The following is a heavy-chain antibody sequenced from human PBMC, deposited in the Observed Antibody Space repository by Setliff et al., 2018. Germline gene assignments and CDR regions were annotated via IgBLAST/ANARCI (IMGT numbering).Heavy chain of an antibody. V-gene: IGHV4-31*03. CDR3: ARTKYCGNVCWGFFDL. Sequence: SETLSLTCTVSSGAFRSSGYYYSWIRQHPGKGLEWFGYISYSGNTYYNPSLKSRVTISVDTSKNQVSLRLSSVTAADTAVYYCARTKYCGNVCWGFFDLWGQGILVTVSS. J-gene: IGHJ4*02. D-gene: IGHD2-21*02. CDR1: SGAFRSSGYY. CDR2: ISYSGNT.